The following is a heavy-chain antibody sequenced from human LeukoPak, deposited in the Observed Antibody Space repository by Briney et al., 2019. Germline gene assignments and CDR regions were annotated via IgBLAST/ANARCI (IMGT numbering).Heavy chain of an antibody. V-gene: IGHV5-51*01. CDR1: GYSFTSYW. CDR3: AANPGPIAAASTGEVHGGNAFDI. CDR2: IYPGDSDT. Sequence: GESLKISCKGSGYSFTSYWIGWVRQMPGKGLEWMGIIYPGDSDTRYSPSFQGQVTISADKSISTAYLQWSSLKASDTALYYCAANPGPIAAASTGEVHGGNAFDIWGQGTMVTVSS. J-gene: IGHJ3*02. D-gene: IGHD6-13*01.